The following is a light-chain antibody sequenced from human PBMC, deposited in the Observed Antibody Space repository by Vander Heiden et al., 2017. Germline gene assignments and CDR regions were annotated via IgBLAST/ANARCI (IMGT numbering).Light chain of an antibody. Sequence: ENLLTQSPATLSLSPGERVILPCRDSQIVNNYLAWYQQKPGLAPRLLIYDAFNRATGIPARFSGSGSGKDFTLTIDSLEPEDFAVYYCQQRSSWPYTFGQGTKLEIK. CDR3: QQRSSWPYT. V-gene: IGKV3-11*01. CDR1: QIVNNY. J-gene: IGKJ2*01. CDR2: DAF.